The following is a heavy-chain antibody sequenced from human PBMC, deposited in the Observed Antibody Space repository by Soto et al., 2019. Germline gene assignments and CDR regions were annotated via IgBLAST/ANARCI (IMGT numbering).Heavy chain of an antibody. V-gene: IGHV4-31*03. J-gene: IGHJ4*02. CDR2: IYYSGST. CDR3: AREYRDYGYFDY. Sequence: QVQLQESGPGLVKPSQTLSLTCTVSGGPISSGGYYWSWIRQHPGKGLEWIGYIYYSGSTYYNPSLKSRVTISVDTSKNQFSLKLSSVTAADTAVYYCAREYRDYGYFDYWGQGTLVTVSS. D-gene: IGHD4-17*01. CDR1: GGPISSGGYY.